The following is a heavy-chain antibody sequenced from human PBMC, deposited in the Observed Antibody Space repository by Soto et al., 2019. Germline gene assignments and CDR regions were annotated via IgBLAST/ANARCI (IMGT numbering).Heavy chain of an antibody. D-gene: IGHD2-2*01. CDR1: GGTFSSYA. Sequence: QVQLVQSGAEVKKPGSSVKVSCKASGGTFSSYAISWVRQDPGQGLEWMGEIIPIFGTANYAQKFQGRVTITADESTSTAYMELSSLRSEDTAVYYCARGRDCSSTSCLGGMDVWGQGTTVTVSS. CDR2: IIPIFGTA. V-gene: IGHV1-69*01. CDR3: ARGRDCSSTSCLGGMDV. J-gene: IGHJ6*02.